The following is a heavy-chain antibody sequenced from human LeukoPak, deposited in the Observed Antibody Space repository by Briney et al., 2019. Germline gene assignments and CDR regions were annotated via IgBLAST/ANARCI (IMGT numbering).Heavy chain of an antibody. CDR2: ISGDGSSK. Sequence: GGSLRLSCAASGFTFSSYWMSWVRQAPGKGLEWVSGISGDGSSKYYADSVKGRFTISRDNSKNTLYLQMNSLRAEDTAVYYCAKGSLSGVTCYFDYWGQGTLVTVSS. J-gene: IGHJ4*02. CDR3: AKGSLSGVTCYFDY. CDR1: GFTFSSYW. D-gene: IGHD2-15*01. V-gene: IGHV3-23*01.